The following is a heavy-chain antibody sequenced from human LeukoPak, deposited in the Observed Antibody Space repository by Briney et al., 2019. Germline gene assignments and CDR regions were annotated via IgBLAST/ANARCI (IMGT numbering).Heavy chain of an antibody. V-gene: IGHV4-39*07. CDR1: GDSISSNNYF. CDR2: ISYNGNT. Sequence: SETLSLTCTVSGDSISSNNYFWGWICQPPGKGLEWIGEISYNGNTYYNPSLKSRVTISVDTSKNQFSLKLSSVTAADTAVYYCAARGDSSGWSLYYYYYGMDVWGQGTTVTVSS. J-gene: IGHJ6*02. D-gene: IGHD6-19*01. CDR3: AARGDSSGWSLYYYYYGMDV.